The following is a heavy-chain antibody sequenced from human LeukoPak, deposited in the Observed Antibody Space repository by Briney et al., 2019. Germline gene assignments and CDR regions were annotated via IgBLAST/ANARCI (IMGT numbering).Heavy chain of an antibody. J-gene: IGHJ6*02. Sequence: GGSLRLSCVASGFTFSSYEMNWVRQAPGKGLEWVSYISSSGSTIYYADSVKGRFTISRDNAKNSLYLQMNSLRAEDTAVYYCARDLGVMEYYYYYYGMDVWGQGTTVTVSS. CDR2: ISSSGSTI. V-gene: IGHV3-48*03. CDR3: ARDLGVMEYYYYYYGMDV. D-gene: IGHD3-16*01. CDR1: GFTFSSYE.